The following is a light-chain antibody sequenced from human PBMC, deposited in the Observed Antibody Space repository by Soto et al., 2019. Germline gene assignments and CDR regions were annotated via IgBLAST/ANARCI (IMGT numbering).Light chain of an antibody. CDR1: QSVLYSSNNQNY. CDR3: QQYYSSPRT. J-gene: IGKJ1*01. CDR2: WAS. V-gene: IGKV4-1*01. Sequence: DIVMTQSPDSLAVSLGERATINCKSSQSVLYSSNNQNYLAWYQQKPGQSPKLLIYWASTRESGVPGRFSGSGSGTDFTLTISSLQAEDVAVYYCQQYYSSPRTFGQGTKVEIK.